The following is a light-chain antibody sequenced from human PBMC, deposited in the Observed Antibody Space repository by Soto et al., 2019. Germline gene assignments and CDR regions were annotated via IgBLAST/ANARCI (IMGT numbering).Light chain of an antibody. J-gene: IGLJ1*01. CDR1: SSDVGGYNY. CDR3: TSYTSSSTYV. Sequence: QSALTQPASVSGSPGQSITISCTGTSSDVGGYNYVSWYQQHPGKAPKLMISAVSNRPSGVSNRFSGSKSGNTASLTNSGLQPEDEADYYCTSYTSSSTYVFGTGTKLTVL. V-gene: IGLV2-14*01. CDR2: AVS.